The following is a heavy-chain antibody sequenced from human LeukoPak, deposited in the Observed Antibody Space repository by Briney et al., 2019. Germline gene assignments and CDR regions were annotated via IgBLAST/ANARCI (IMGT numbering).Heavy chain of an antibody. J-gene: IGHJ3*02. V-gene: IGHV3-23*01. CDR3: ARDWGYSSSWYWDAFDI. Sequence: GGSLRLSCEASGFTFSSYAMSWVRQAPGKGLEWVSSISGSGGSAYYADSVKGRFTISRDNAKNTLYLQMNSLRAEDTAVYYCARDWGYSSSWYWDAFDIWGQGTMVTVSS. CDR1: GFTFSSYA. CDR2: ISGSGGSA. D-gene: IGHD6-13*01.